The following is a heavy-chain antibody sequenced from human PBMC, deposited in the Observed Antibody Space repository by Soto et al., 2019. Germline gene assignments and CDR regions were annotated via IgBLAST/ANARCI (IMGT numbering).Heavy chain of an antibody. CDR3: AKHLVVIRPFYGMDV. V-gene: IGHV3-30*18. Sequence: QVQLVESGGGVVQPGRSLRLSCAASGFTFSSYGMHWVRQAPGKGLEWVAVISYDGSNKYYADSVKGRFTISRDNSKNTLYLQMNSLRAEDTAVYYCAKHLVVIRPFYGMDVWGQGTTVTVSS. CDR1: GFTFSSYG. J-gene: IGHJ6*02. CDR2: ISYDGSNK. D-gene: IGHD3-3*01.